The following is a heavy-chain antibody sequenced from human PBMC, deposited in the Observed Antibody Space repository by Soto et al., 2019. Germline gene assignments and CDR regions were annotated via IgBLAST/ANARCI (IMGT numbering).Heavy chain of an antibody. Sequence: GASVKVSCKASGGTFSSYTISWVRHAPGQGLEWMGRIIPILGIANYAQKFQGRVTITADKSTSTAYMELSSLRSEDTAVYYCASGYDSLGGSGMDVWGQGTTVTVSS. D-gene: IGHD1-20*01. V-gene: IGHV1-69*02. CDR1: GGTFSSYT. J-gene: IGHJ6*02. CDR2: IIPILGIA. CDR3: ASGYDSLGGSGMDV.